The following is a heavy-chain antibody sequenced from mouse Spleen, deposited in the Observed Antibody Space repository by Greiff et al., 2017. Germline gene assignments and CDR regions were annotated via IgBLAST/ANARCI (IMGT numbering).Heavy chain of an antibody. V-gene: IGHV1-82*01. CDR2: IYPGDGDT. D-gene: IGHD4-1*01. CDR1: GYAFSSSW. J-gene: IGHJ3*01. Sequence: QVQLQQPGAELVRPGSSVKISCKASGYAFSSSWMNWVKQRPGKGLEWIGRIYPGDGDTNYNGKFKGKATLTADKSSSTAYMQLSSLTSEDSAVYFCARLDWDPFAYWGQGTLVTVSA. CDR3: ARLDWDPFAY.